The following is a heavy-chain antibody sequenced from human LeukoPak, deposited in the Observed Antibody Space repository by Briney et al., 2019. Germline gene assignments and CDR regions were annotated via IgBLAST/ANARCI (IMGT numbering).Heavy chain of an antibody. J-gene: IGHJ4*02. CDR1: GFTVSSNY. Sequence: PGGSLRLSCAASGFTVSSNYMSWVRQAPGKGLEWVSVIYSGGSTYYADSVKGRSTISRDSSKNTLYLQMNSLRAEDTAVYYCAREGPPTYSTRGDYWGQGTLVTVSS. V-gene: IGHV3-53*01. D-gene: IGHD2-21*01. CDR3: AREGPPTYSTRGDY. CDR2: IYSGGST.